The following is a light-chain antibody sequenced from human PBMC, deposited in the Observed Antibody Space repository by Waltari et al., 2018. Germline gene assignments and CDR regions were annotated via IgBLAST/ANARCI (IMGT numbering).Light chain of an antibody. CDR2: ETS. J-gene: IGLJ7*01. V-gene: IGLV1-51*02. CDR3: GTWDSSLSGAV. Sequence: QSVLTQPPAVSAAPRQRVPNSCSGGHSTLGYNSVSGYRQFPGTAPKLLIYETSERPSGVPGRFSGSKSGTSATLDISGLQAGDEADYYCGTWDSSLSGAVFGGGTHLTVL. CDR1: HSTLGYNS.